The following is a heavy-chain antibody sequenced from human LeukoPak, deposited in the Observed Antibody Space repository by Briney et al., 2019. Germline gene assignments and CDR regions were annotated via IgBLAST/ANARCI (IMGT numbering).Heavy chain of an antibody. V-gene: IGHV3-74*01. CDR1: GFTFSSYW. CDR2: MNTDGSTT. J-gene: IGHJ4*02. Sequence: SGGSLRLSCAASGFTFSSYWMIWVRHAPGKGLVYVSHMNTDGSTTNYVDSVKGRFTISRDNAKNTLYLQVDSLRAEDTAVYYCGRDNTGSVDYWGQGTLVTVSS. D-gene: IGHD3-10*01. CDR3: GRDNTGSVDY.